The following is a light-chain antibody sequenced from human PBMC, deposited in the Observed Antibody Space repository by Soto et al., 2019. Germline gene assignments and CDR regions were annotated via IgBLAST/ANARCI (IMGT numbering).Light chain of an antibody. Sequence: QSALTQPASVSGSLGQSITISCTGTSSDVGSYNRVSWYQQHAGKVPKIMIYEVNKRAAGVSNRFSGSKSGNTASLTISGLQGEDEADYYCCSYAGSRMWVLGGGTKLTVL. J-gene: IGLJ3*02. CDR2: EVN. V-gene: IGLV2-23*02. CDR1: SSDVGSYNR. CDR3: CSYAGSRMWV.